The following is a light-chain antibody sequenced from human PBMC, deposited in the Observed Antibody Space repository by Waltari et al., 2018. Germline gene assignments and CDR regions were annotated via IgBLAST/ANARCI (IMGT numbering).Light chain of an antibody. Sequence: EIVLTQSPGTLSLSPGERATLSCRASESVSSNYLAWYQKKPGQAPRLLIYGASSRATGVPDRFSGSGSRTDFTLSINRLEPEDSAVYSCQQYGSLPVTFGPGSKVDIK. CDR3: QQYGSLPVT. CDR1: ESVSSNY. V-gene: IGKV3-20*01. CDR2: GAS. J-gene: IGKJ3*01.